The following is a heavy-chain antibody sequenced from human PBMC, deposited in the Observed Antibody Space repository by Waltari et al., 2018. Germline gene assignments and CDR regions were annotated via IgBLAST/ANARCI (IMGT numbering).Heavy chain of an antibody. CDR3: ARVGPYSTSYYFDT. CDR2: NSRGSDTI. D-gene: IGHD6-13*01. J-gene: IGHJ4*01. CDR1: GFTLRSYN. V-gene: IGHV3-48*01. Sequence: DVQLVESGGGLMQPGGSLRLSCAVSGFTLRSYNMNWVRQAPGKGLEWVSYNSRGSDTIYYADSVKGRFTISRDNAQNSLYLEMNSLRGEDTAVYYCARVGPYSTSYYFDTWGQGTLVTVSS.